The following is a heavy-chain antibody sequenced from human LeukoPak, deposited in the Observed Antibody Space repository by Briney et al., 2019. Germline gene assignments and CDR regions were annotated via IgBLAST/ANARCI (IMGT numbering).Heavy chain of an antibody. CDR3: AKGRGYCSGGSCYSDY. V-gene: IGHV3-21*04. CDR1: GFTFSSYS. CDR2: ISSSSSYT. D-gene: IGHD2-15*01. Sequence: GGSLRLSCAASGFTFSSYSMNWVRQAPGKGLEWVSSISSSSSYTYYADSVKGRFTISRDNSKNTLYLQMNSLRAEDTAVYYCAKGRGYCSGGSCYSDYWGQGTLVTVSS. J-gene: IGHJ4*02.